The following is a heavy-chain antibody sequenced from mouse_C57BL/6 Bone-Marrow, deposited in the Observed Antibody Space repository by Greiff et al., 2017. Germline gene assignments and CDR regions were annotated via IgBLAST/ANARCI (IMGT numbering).Heavy chain of an antibody. V-gene: IGHV1-81*01. CDR3: AIPLYDGYPSWFAY. CDR1: GYNFTSYG. Sequence: QVQLKQSGAELARPGASVKLSCKASGYNFTSYGISWVKQRTGQGLEWIGEIYPRSGTTYYNEKFKGKATLTADKSASTAYMELRSLTSEDSAVYFCAIPLYDGYPSWFAYWGQGTLVTVSA. D-gene: IGHD2-3*01. CDR2: IYPRSGTT. J-gene: IGHJ3*01.